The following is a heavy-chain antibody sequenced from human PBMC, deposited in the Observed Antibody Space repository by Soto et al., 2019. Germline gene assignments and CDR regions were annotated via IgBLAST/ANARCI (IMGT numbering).Heavy chain of an antibody. V-gene: IGHV3-9*01. CDR2: ISWDSATV. D-gene: IGHD3-9*01. CDR1: GFTFDDCA. Sequence: GGSLRLSCSASGFTFDDCAMHWVRQAPGKGPEWVSGISWDSATVGYAESVKGRFTITRDDAKNSLYLQMDSLRREDTALYYCVQGRYPTMATPLDHWGQGTLVTVSS. CDR3: VQGRYPTMATPLDH. J-gene: IGHJ5*02.